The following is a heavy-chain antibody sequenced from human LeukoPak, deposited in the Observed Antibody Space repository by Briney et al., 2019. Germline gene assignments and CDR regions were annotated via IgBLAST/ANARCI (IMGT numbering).Heavy chain of an antibody. CDR2: ICGSSNNT. J-gene: IGHJ4*02. CDR3: ARGHSGSCYSRTDY. D-gene: IGHD2-15*01. CDR1: GFTFSSYA. V-gene: IGHV3-23*01. Sequence: GGSLRLSCAASGFTFSSYAMYWVRQAPGKGLEWVSAICGSSNNTYYAVSVKGRFSISRDNSNNTLFLQMNTLRAEDTAVYYCARGHSGSCYSRTDYWGQGTLVTVSS.